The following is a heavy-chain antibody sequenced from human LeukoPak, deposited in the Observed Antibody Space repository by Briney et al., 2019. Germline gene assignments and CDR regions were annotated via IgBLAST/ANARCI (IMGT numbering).Heavy chain of an antibody. Sequence: ASVKVSCKASGYTFTNYDINWVRQATGQGLEWMGWMNPNSGNTGYSQKFQGRVTMTRNTSISTAYMELSSLRSEDTAVYYCARGSEIPNWFDLWGQGTLVTVSS. CDR3: ARGSEIPNWFDL. J-gene: IGHJ5*02. V-gene: IGHV1-8*01. CDR1: GYTFTNYD. D-gene: IGHD2-21*01. CDR2: MNPNSGNT.